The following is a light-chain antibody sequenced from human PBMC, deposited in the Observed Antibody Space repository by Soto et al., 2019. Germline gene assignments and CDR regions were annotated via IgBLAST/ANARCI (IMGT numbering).Light chain of an antibody. CDR2: LNNDGGH. Sequence: QPVLTQSPSASASLGASVKLTCTLDSGHSSYAIAWHQQQPEKGPRYLMKLNNDGGHTKGDGIPDRFSGSSSGAERYLTISSLQSEDEADYYCQTWGTGIVVFGGGTKLTVL. CDR1: SGHSSYA. J-gene: IGLJ3*02. V-gene: IGLV4-69*01. CDR3: QTWGTGIVV.